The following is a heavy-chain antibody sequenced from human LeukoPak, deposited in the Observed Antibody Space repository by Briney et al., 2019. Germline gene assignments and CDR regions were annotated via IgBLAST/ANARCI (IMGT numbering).Heavy chain of an antibody. D-gene: IGHD1-26*01. V-gene: IGHV4-59*08. Sequence: SETLSLTCTVSGDSISDYYWSWIRQPPGKGLEWIGYIYYSVSTNYNPSLKSRVTVSLDTSKNHFSLKLSSVTAADTAVYYCARRVDSGSYGYYYGMDVWGQGTTVTVSS. J-gene: IGHJ6*02. CDR2: IYYSVST. CDR1: GDSISDYY. CDR3: ARRVDSGSYGYYYGMDV.